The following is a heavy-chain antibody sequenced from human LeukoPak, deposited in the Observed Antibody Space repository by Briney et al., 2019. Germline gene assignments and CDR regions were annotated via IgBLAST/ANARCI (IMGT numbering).Heavy chain of an antibody. CDR3: ARQDYSSSRGGDY. J-gene: IGHJ4*02. Sequence: SETLSLTCTVSGDSISSSSYHWGWIRQPPGTGLEWIGSIYYSGSTYYNPSLKSRVTISVDKSKNQFPLNLRSVTAADTAVYYCARQDYSSSRGGDYWGQGTLVTVSS. V-gene: IGHV4-39*01. CDR2: IYYSGST. CDR1: GDSISSSSYH. D-gene: IGHD6-13*01.